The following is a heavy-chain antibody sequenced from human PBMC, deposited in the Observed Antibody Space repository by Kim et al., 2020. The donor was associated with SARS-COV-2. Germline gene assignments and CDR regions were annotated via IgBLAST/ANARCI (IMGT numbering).Heavy chain of an antibody. D-gene: IGHD7-27*01. CDR2: ISYDGSNK. Sequence: GGSLRLSCAASGFTFSSYGMHWVRQAPGKGLEWVAVISYDGSNKYYADSVKGRFTISRDNSKNTRYLQMNSLRAEDTAVYYCAKDPFGSWGNTHYYYYG. CDR1: GFTFSSYG. CDR3: AKDPFGSWGNTHYYYYG. V-gene: IGHV3-30*18. J-gene: IGHJ6*01.